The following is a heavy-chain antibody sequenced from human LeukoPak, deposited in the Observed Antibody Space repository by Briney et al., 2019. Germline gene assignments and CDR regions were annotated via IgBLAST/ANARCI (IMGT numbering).Heavy chain of an antibody. CDR1: GASFSGYY. J-gene: IGHJ4*02. V-gene: IGHV4-34*01. Sequence: SETLSLTSAVYGASFSGYYWSWIRQPPGKGLEWIGEINQSGSTTYTPSLKSRVTISVDTSKNQFSLKLSSVTATDAAVYYCARSKPEYCSGGNCYAPFDYWGQGTLVTVSS. CDR2: INQSGST. D-gene: IGHD2-15*01. CDR3: ARSKPEYCSGGNCYAPFDY.